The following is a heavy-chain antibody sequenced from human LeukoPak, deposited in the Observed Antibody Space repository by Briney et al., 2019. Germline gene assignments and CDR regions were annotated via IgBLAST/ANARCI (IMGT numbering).Heavy chain of an antibody. V-gene: IGHV3-23*01. J-gene: IGHJ5*02. Sequence: GGSLRLSCAASGFRFSDFTMTWVRQPPGKGPEWVSAIGGRGGSTYYADSVGGRFTITRDNSKDILYLQMNSLKVEDTATYYCGKEGGAWGQGTKVTVSS. CDR1: GFRFSDFT. D-gene: IGHD3-16*01. CDR2: IGGRGGST. CDR3: GKEGGA.